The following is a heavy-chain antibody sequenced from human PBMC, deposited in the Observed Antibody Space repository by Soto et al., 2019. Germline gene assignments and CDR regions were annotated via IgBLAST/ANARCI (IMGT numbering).Heavy chain of an antibody. CDR2: VYHTGRT. CDR1: GGSFKRGSYS. Sequence: XATLSLACTVSGGSFKRGSYSWSWIRQPPGKGLEWIGYVYHTGRTSYNPSLKSRVSISMDTSKNQFSLNLDSVTAADTAVYFCARDFAYFDSWGQGTLVTVSS. D-gene: IGHD3-3*01. V-gene: IGHV4-61*01. CDR3: ARDFAYFDS. J-gene: IGHJ4*02.